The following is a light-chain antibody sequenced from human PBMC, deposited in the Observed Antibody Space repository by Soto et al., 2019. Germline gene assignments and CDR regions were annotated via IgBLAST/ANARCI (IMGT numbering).Light chain of an antibody. CDR2: DAS. CDR1: RSVSNY. Sequence: EIVLTQSPATLSLSSVDAATLSCSASRSVSNYLAWYQQKPCQAPMLLIYDASSRPTDIPARFSGSGSGTDFTLTISSLEPEDFALYYCQQRSNWPITFGQGTRLEIK. V-gene: IGKV3-11*01. CDR3: QQRSNWPIT. J-gene: IGKJ5*01.